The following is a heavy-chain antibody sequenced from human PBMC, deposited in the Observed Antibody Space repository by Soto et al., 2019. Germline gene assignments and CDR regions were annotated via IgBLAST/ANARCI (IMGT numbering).Heavy chain of an antibody. CDR3: ARITVDTYMIYWSDP. CDR2: VYFSGST. CDR1: GGSVSSGDYY. Sequence: ERLSRTGRVSGGSVSSGDYYWSWIRQPPGKGLEWIGHVYFSGSTNYIPSLKSRLTMSVDTAKNQFSLKLNYVTAADTAVYYCARITVDTYMIYWSDPWGQGTPVTVYS. D-gene: IGHD3-16*01. V-gene: IGHV4-61*08. J-gene: IGHJ5*02.